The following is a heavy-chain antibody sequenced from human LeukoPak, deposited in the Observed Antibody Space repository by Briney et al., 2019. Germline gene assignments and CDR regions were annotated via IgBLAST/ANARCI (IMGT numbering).Heavy chain of an antibody. J-gene: IGHJ3*02. CDR1: GYSISSGYY. CDR2: IYHTGST. D-gene: IGHD1-26*01. CDR3: ARQSESGTYYGAFDI. V-gene: IGHV4-38-2*02. Sequence: SETLSLTCTVSGYSISSGYYWGWIRQPPGKGLEWIGSIYHTGSTNYNPSLKSRVTLSVDTSKNHFSLKLSSVTAADTAVYFCARQSESGTYYGAFDIWGQWTIFTVSS.